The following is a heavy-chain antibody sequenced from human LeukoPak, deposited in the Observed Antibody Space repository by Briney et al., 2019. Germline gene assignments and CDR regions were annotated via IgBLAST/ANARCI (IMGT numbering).Heavy chain of an antibody. CDR1: GFTFSSYT. CDR2: IGGRSNFV. V-gene: IGHV3-21*01. D-gene: IGHD3-16*01. J-gene: IGHJ4*02. Sequence: PGGSLRLSCAASGFTFSSYTMNWVRQAPGEGLEWDSSIGGRSNFVFYADSVKGRFTISRDNAKNSLYLQMNSLRVEDTAMYYCARVQGERRDYWGQGTQVTVSS. CDR3: ARVQGERRDY.